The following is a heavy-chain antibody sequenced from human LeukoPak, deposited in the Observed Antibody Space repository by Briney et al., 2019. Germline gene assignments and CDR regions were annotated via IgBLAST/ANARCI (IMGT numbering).Heavy chain of an antibody. Sequence: PSETLSLTCSVSGGSIRGYYWSWMRQPPGKRLEWVGYIFYNGSIKYNSSLKSRVTISVDTSKNQFSLKLSSVTAADTAVYFCARAADTVTTGYFNYWGQGTLVTVSS. CDR1: GGSIRGYY. V-gene: IGHV4-59*08. CDR2: IFYNGSI. J-gene: IGHJ4*02. D-gene: IGHD4-17*01. CDR3: ARAADTVTTGYFNY.